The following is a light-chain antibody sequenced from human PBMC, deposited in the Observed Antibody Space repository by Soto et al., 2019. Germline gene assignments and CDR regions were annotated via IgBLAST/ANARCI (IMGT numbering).Light chain of an antibody. J-gene: IGKJ4*01. V-gene: IGKV3-11*01. CDR2: DAS. Sequence: LAWYQQKPGQAPRLLIYDASNRXTGIPARXXGXXXXXXXXLTISSLEPEDFAVYYCQQSSNWPLTFGGGTKV. CDR3: QQSSNWPLT.